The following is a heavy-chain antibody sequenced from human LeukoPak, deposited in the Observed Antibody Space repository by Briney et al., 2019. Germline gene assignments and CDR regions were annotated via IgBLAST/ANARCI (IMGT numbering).Heavy chain of an antibody. CDR2: IYASGST. V-gene: IGHV4-4*07. CDR3: ARVAGYMIEDYFDY. Sequence: SETLSLTCTVSGGSISSYYWSWIRQPAGKGLEWIGRIYASGSTNYNPSLKSRVTISVETSKNQFSLKLSSVTAADTAVYYCARVAGYMIEDYFDYWGQGTLVTVSS. D-gene: IGHD3-22*01. CDR1: GGSISSYY. J-gene: IGHJ4*02.